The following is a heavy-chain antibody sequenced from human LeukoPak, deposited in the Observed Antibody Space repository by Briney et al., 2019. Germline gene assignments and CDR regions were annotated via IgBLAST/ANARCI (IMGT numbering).Heavy chain of an antibody. CDR2: INSDSHYI. D-gene: IGHD3-10*01. V-gene: IGHV3-21*01. CDR1: GFTFSSYS. Sequence: GGSLRLSCAASGFTFSSYSLTWFRQAPGKGLEWVSSINSDSHYIYYSDSTKGRFTISRDNAENSLFLHMNSLRAEDSAVYFCARIFSGSGIKRNYGMDVWGQGTTVTVSS. J-gene: IGHJ6*02. CDR3: ARIFSGSGIKRNYGMDV.